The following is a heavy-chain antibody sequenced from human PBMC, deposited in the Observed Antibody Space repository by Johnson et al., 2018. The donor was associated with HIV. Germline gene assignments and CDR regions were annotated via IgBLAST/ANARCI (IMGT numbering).Heavy chain of an antibody. CDR1: GFTFSNYG. CDR3: ARGKGAAAAEAFDI. CDR2: IWYDGSNK. V-gene: IGHV3-33*01. Sequence: QVQLVESGGGVVQPGRSLRLSCAASGFTFSNYGMHWVRQTPGKGLEWVAVIWYDGSNKYYADSVKGRFTISRENAKNSLYLQMNSLRAGDTAVYYCARGKGAAAAEAFDIWGQGTMVTVSS. J-gene: IGHJ3*02. D-gene: IGHD6-13*01.